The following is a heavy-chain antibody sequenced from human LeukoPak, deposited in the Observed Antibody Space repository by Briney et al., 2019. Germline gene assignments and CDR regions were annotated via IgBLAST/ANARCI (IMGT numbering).Heavy chain of an antibody. CDR3: ARGVYIAAAQYGY. D-gene: IGHD6-13*01. Sequence: SETLSLTCTVSGGYISTYYWTWIRQPPGKGLEWIGYIYYSGTTNYNPSLKSRVTISVDTSKNQFSLKLSSVTAADTAVYYCARGVYIAAAQYGYWGQGTLVTVSS. J-gene: IGHJ4*02. CDR1: GGYISTYY. V-gene: IGHV4-59*01. CDR2: IYYSGTT.